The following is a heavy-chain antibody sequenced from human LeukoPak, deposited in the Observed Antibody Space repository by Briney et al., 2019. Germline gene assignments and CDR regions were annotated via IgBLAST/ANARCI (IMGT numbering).Heavy chain of an antibody. CDR2: IYSGGST. CDR3: ARGGGSSWYYY. J-gene: IGHJ4*02. CDR1: GFTVSSNY. D-gene: IGHD6-13*01. Sequence: GGSLRLSCAASGFTVSSNYMNWVRQAPGKGLEWVSVIYSGGSTYYADSVKGRFTISRDNSRNTLYLQMNSLRAADTAVYYCARGGGSSWYYYWGQGTLVTVSS. V-gene: IGHV3-53*01.